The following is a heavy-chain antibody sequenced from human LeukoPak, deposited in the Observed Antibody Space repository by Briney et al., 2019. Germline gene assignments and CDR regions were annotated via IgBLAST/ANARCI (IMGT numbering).Heavy chain of an antibody. CDR1: GYTFTRFY. CDR2: INPSGGST. D-gene: IGHD1-26*01. Sequence: ASVKVSCKASGYTFTRFYIHWVRQAPGQGLEWMGIINPSGGSTSYAQRFQGRVTMTMDTSTSTVYMYLSSLRSEDTAVYYCARARYLTGSRDDAFDIWGQGTVVTVSS. CDR3: ARARYLTGSRDDAFDI. J-gene: IGHJ3*02. V-gene: IGHV1-46*01.